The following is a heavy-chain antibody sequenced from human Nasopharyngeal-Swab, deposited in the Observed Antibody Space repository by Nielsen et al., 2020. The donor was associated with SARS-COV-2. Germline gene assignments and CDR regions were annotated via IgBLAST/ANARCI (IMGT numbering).Heavy chain of an antibody. J-gene: IGHJ4*02. V-gene: IGHV3-7*01. D-gene: IGHD6-13*01. CDR2: IKQDGSEI. Sequence: GESLKISCAASRFTFSDYWMSWVRQAPGKGLEWVANIKQDGSEIYYADSVKGRFTISRDNAKNSLYLQMNSLRAEDTAVYYCARDVGLGIRPAANWGQGTLVTVSS. CDR1: RFTFSDYW. CDR3: ARDVGLGIRPAAN.